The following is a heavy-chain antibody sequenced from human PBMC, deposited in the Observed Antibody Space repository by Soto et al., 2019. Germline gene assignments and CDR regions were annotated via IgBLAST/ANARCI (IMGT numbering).Heavy chain of an antibody. D-gene: IGHD4-17*01. CDR3: ARDPALYGDYRGDWFDP. V-gene: IGHV1-69*12. CDR1: GGTFSSYA. Sequence: QVQLVQSGAEVKKPGSSVKVSCKASGGTFSSYAISWVRQAPGQGLEWMGGIIPIFGTANYAQKFQGRVTITADESTSTAYMELSSLRPEDTAVYYCARDPALYGDYRGDWFDPWGQGTLVTVSS. CDR2: IIPIFGTA. J-gene: IGHJ5*02.